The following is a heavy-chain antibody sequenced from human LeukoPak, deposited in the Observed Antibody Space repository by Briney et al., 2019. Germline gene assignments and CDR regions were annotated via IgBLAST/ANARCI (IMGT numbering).Heavy chain of an antibody. J-gene: IGHJ3*02. Sequence: ASVKVSRKASGYTFTGYYMHWVRQAPGQGLEWMGWINPNSGGTNYAQKFQGRVTLTTDTSTSTAYMELSSLDSEDTAVYYCARAIPFRYLLGGDYYERSSHGFDIWGQGTMITVSS. D-gene: IGHD2-21*02. CDR3: ARAIPFRYLLGGDYYERSSHGFDI. CDR1: GYTFTGYY. V-gene: IGHV1-2*02. CDR2: INPNSGGT.